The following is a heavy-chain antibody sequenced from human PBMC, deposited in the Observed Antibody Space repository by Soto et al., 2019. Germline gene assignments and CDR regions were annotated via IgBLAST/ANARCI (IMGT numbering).Heavy chain of an antibody. CDR1: GYTFTGYY. J-gene: IGHJ6*02. D-gene: IGHD3-16*01. CDR3: ARGSYVGYYYYGMDV. V-gene: IGHV1-2*04. Sequence: ASVKVSCKASGYTFTGYYMHWVRQAPRQGLEWMGWINPNSGGTNYAQKFQGWVTMTRDTSISTAYMELSRLRSDDTAVYYCARGSYVGYYYYGMDVWGQGTTVTVSS. CDR2: INPNSGGT.